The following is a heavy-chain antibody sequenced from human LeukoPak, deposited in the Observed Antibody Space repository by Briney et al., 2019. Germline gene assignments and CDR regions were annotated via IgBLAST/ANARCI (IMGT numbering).Heavy chain of an antibody. D-gene: IGHD2-2*01. CDR1: GGSISSSSYY. CDR2: IYYSGST. V-gene: IGHV4-39*02. Sequence: PSETLSLTCTVSGGSISSSSYYWGWIRQPPGKGLEWIWSIYYSGSTYYNPSLKSRVTISVDTSKNQFSLKLSSVTAADTAVYYCARDGIVVVPAAIAANWFDPWGQGTLVTVSS. CDR3: ARDGIVVVPAAIAANWFDP. J-gene: IGHJ5*02.